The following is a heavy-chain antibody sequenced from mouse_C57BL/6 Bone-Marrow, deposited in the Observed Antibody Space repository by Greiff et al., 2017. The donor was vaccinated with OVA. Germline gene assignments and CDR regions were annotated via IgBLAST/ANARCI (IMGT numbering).Heavy chain of an antibody. J-gene: IGHJ4*01. CDR3: ARKENPLGTMDY. Sequence: VQLVESGPGLVQPSQSLSITCTVSGFSLSSYGVHWVRQSPGKGLEWLGVIWSGGITDYNAAFISRLSISRDNSKSQVFFKMSSLHADDTAIDYCARKENPLGTMDYWGQGTSVTVSS. CDR2: IWSGGIT. V-gene: IGHV2-2*01. CDR1: GFSLSSYG.